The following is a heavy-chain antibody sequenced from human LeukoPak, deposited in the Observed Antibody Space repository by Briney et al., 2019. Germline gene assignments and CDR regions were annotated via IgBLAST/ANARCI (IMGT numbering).Heavy chain of an antibody. Sequence: GGSLRLSCAASGFTFSSYWMSWVRQAPGKGLEWVANIKQDGSEKYYVDSVKGRFTISRDNAKNSLYLQMNSLRAEGTAVYYCARYYYDSSGYYYFDYWGQGTLVTVSS. J-gene: IGHJ4*02. V-gene: IGHV3-7*01. D-gene: IGHD3-22*01. CDR3: ARYYYDSSGYYYFDY. CDR2: IKQDGSEK. CDR1: GFTFSSYW.